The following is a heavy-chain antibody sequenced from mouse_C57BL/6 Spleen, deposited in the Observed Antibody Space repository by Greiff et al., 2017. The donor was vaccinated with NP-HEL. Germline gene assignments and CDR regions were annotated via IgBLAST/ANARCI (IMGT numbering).Heavy chain of an antibody. J-gene: IGHJ2*01. D-gene: IGHD3-2*02. V-gene: IGHV14-1*01. CDR2: IDPEDGDT. CDR3: TPRQLRPYYFDY. Sequence: EVQLQQSGAELVRPGASVKLSCTASGFNIKDYYMHWVKQRPEQGLEWIGRIDPEDGDTEYAPKFQGKATMTADTSSNTSYLQLSSLTSEDTAVYYCTPRQLRPYYFDYWGQGTTLTVSS. CDR1: GFNIKDYY.